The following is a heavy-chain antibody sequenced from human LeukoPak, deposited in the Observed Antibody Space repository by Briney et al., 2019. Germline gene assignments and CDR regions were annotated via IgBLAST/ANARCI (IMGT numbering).Heavy chain of an antibody. Sequence: GGSLRLSCAASGFTFSSYWMSWVRQAPGKGLEWVANIKQDGSEKYYVDSVKGRFTISRDNAKNSLYLRMNSLRAEDTAVYYCARVRGVTIFGVVEVAFDYWGQGTLVTVSS. CDR3: ARVRGVTIFGVVEVAFDY. J-gene: IGHJ4*02. V-gene: IGHV3-7*01. CDR1: GFTFSSYW. D-gene: IGHD3-3*01. CDR2: IKQDGSEK.